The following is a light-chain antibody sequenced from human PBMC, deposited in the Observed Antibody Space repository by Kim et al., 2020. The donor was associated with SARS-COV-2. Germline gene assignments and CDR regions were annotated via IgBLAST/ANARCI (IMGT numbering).Light chain of an antibody. CDR1: RLGDKY. CDR2: QDT. Sequence: SYELTQPPSVSVSPGQTASITCSGDRLGDKYVCWYQQKPGQSPVVVIYQDTKRPSGIPERFSGSNSGTTATLTISGTQPMDEADYYCPVWDSTTTLFGGG. J-gene: IGLJ2*01. CDR3: PVWDSTTTL. V-gene: IGLV3-1*01.